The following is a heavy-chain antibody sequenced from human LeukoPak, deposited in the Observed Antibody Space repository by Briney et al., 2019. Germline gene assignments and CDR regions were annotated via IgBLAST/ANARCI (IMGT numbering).Heavy chain of an antibody. CDR3: ARESGYSYGSPFLFTYYYYYMDV. CDR1: GYTFTSYY. V-gene: IGHV1-46*01. Sequence: GASVKVSCKASGYTFTSYYMHWVRQAPGQGLEWMGIINPSGGSTSYAQKFQGRVTMTRDMSTSTVYMELSSLRSEDTAVYYCARESGYSYGSPFLFTYYYYYMDVWGKGTTVTISS. D-gene: IGHD5-18*01. J-gene: IGHJ6*03. CDR2: INPSGGST.